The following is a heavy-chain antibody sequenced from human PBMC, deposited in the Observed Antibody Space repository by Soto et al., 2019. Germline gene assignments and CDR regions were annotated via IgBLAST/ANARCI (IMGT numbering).Heavy chain of an antibody. Sequence: QVQLVESGGGVVQPGRSLRLSCAASGFTFSSYGMHWVRQAPGKGLEWVAVISYDGSNKYYADSVKGRFTISRDNSKNTLYLQMHSVRAEDTAVYYCAKDHGMIVIGYYFDYWGQGTLVTVSS. CDR3: AKDHGMIVIGYYFDY. D-gene: IGHD3-22*01. CDR1: GFTFSSYG. V-gene: IGHV3-30*18. CDR2: ISYDGSNK. J-gene: IGHJ4*02.